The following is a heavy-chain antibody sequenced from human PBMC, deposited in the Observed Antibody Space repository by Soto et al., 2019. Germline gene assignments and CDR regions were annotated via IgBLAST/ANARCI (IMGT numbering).Heavy chain of an antibody. CDR1: GGSIIRGGYY. Sequence: SETLSLTCTVSGGSIIRGGYYWSLIRQHPGKGLEWIGYIYYSGSTYYNPSLKSRVTISVDTSKNQFSLKLSSVTAADTAVYYCAWLIEMNWFDPWGQGTLVTVSS. CDR2: IYYSGST. J-gene: IGHJ5*02. D-gene: IGHD3-22*01. CDR3: AWLIEMNWFDP. V-gene: IGHV4-31*03.